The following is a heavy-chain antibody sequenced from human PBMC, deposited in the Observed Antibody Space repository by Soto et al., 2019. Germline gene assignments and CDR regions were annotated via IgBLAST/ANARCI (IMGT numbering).Heavy chain of an antibody. Sequence: WGSRISSGAASVFTFSSDSMNWVRQAPVKGLEWVSSISSSSSYIYYADSVKGRFTISRDNAKNSLYLQMNSLRAEDTAVYYCARVSVVVVPAAPDAFDIWGQGTMVTVSS. J-gene: IGHJ3*02. D-gene: IGHD2-2*01. CDR2: ISSSSSYI. V-gene: IGHV3-21*01. CDR3: ARVSVVVVPAAPDAFDI. CDR1: VFTFSSDS.